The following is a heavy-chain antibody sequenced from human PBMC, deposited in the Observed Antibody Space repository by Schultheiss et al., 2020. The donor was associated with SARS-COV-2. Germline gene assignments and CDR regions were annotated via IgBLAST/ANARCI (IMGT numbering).Heavy chain of an antibody. D-gene: IGHD3-10*01. V-gene: IGHV4-61*01. Sequence: SETLSLTCTVSGGSVSSGSYYWSWIRQPPGKGLEWIGYIYYSGSTNYNPSLKSRVTISVDTSKNQFSLKLSSVTAADTAVYYCASTGDYYGSGSPGAFDIWGQGTMVTVSS. CDR1: GGSVSSGSYY. CDR3: ASTGDYYGSGSPGAFDI. J-gene: IGHJ3*02. CDR2: IYYSGST.